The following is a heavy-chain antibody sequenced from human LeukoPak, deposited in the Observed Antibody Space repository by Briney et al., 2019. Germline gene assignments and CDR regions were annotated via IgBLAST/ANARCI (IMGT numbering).Heavy chain of an antibody. V-gene: IGHV3-49*04. Sequence: PGGSLRLSCTASGFTFGDYALSWVRQAPGKGLEWVGFIRSKAYGGTTQYAASVKGRLTISRDDSKSIAYLQMNSLKTEDTAVYFCTRVRSGNDLDYWGQGTLVIVSS. CDR2: IRSKAYGGTT. D-gene: IGHD3-10*01. J-gene: IGHJ4*02. CDR3: TRVRSGNDLDY. CDR1: GFTFGDYA.